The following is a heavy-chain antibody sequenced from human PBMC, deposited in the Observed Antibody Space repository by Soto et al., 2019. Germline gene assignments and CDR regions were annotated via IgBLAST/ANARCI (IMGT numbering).Heavy chain of an antibody. CDR2: NSAYNGNT. V-gene: IGHV1-18*01. J-gene: IGHJ4*02. Sequence: ASVKVSCKASGYTFTSYGISWVRQAPGQGLEWMGWNSAYNGNTKYAQKLQGRVTMTTDTSTSTADMELRSLRSDDTAVYYCAREPNYFDYWGQGTLVTVSS. CDR1: GYTFTSYG. CDR3: AREPNYFDY.